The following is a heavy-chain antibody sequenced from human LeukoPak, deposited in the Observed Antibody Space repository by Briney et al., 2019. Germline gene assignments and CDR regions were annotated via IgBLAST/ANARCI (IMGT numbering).Heavy chain of an antibody. V-gene: IGHV3-20*04. CDR3: ARAWGIAAAGSLDY. CDR2: INWNGGST. D-gene: IGHD6-13*01. CDR1: GFTFDDYG. J-gene: IGHJ4*02. Sequence: GGSLRLSCAASGFTFDDYGMSWVRQAPGKGLEWVSGINWNGGSTGYADSVKGRFTISRDNAKNSLYLQMNSLRAEDTAVYYCARAWGIAAAGSLDYWGQGTLVTVSS.